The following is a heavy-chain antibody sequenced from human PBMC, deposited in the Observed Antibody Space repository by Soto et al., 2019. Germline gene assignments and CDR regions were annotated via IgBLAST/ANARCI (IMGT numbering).Heavy chain of an antibody. D-gene: IGHD1-7*01. V-gene: IGHV4-4*02. CDR2: IYRTGST. CDR1: GGPFTSNNW. CDR3: ASRDPGTSVDY. Sequence: PSETLSLTCAVSGGPFTSNNWWTWVRQPPGQGLEWTGEIYRTGSTNYNPSLKSRVTISLDKSENQFSLKVTSLTAADTAVYYCASRDPGTSVDYWGQGTLVTVSS. J-gene: IGHJ4*02.